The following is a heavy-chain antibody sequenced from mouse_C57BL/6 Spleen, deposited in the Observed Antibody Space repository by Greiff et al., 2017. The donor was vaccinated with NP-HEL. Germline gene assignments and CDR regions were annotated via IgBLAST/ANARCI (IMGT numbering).Heavy chain of an antibody. Sequence: VQLQQSGAELVKPGASVKMSCKASGYTFTSYWITWVKQRPGQGLEWIGDIYPGSGSTNYNEKFKSKATLTVDTSSSTAYMQLSSLTSEDSAVYYCARWRSSYGYFDVWGTGTTVTVSS. CDR1: GYTFTSYW. CDR2: IYPGSGST. J-gene: IGHJ1*03. V-gene: IGHV1-55*01. CDR3: ARWRSSYGYFDV. D-gene: IGHD1-1*01.